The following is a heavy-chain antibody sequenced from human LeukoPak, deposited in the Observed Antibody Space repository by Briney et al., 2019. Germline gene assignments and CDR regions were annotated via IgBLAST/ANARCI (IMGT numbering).Heavy chain of an antibody. CDR1: GYTFTSYG. CDR2: ISAYNGNT. D-gene: IGHD1-26*01. Sequence: ASVKVFCKASGYTFTSYGISWVRQAPGQGLEWMGWISAYNGNTNYAQKLQGRVTMTTDTSTSTAYMELRSLRSDDTAVYYCARDRRSGSYYAYYYGMDVWGQGTTVTVSS. CDR3: ARDRRSGSYYAYYYGMDV. J-gene: IGHJ6*02. V-gene: IGHV1-18*01.